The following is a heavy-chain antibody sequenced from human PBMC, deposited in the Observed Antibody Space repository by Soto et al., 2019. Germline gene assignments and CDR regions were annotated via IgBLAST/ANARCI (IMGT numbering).Heavy chain of an antibody. J-gene: IGHJ5*02. CDR2: IIPIFGTA. CDR1: GGTFSSYA. D-gene: IGHD3-22*01. Sequence: VASVKVSCKASGGTFSSYAISWVRQAPGQGLEWMGGIIPIFGTANYAQKFQGRVTITADESTRTAYMELSSLRSEDTAVYYCARRLPNYYDSSGYPNWLDPCGQETMVTV. V-gene: IGHV1-69*13. CDR3: ARRLPNYYDSSGYPNWLDP.